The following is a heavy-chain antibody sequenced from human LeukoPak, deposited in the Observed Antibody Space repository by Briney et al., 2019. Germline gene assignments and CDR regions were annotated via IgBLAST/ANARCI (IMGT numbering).Heavy chain of an antibody. D-gene: IGHD3-22*01. CDR1: GFTFNLAW. J-gene: IGHJ4*02. V-gene: IGHV3-23*01. CDR2: ISSRGDDT. Sequence: GGSLRLSCAASGFTFNLAWMSWVRQAPGKGLEWVSSISSRGDDTTYADSVKGRFTISRDNSKNTLYLQLNSLRVDDAAIYYCAKGLSDSSVYSPYDYWGQGPLVPVSS. CDR3: AKGLSDSSVYSPYDY.